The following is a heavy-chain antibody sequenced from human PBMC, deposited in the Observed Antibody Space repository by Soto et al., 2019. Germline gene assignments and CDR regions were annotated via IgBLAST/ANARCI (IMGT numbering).Heavy chain of an antibody. CDR2: ISYDGNTK. CDR3: TSQVATGD. CDR1: GFTFSNFG. Sequence: QVQLVESGGSVVQPGRSLRLSCAASGFTFSNFGMHWVRQAPVKGLEWVAVISYDGNTKYYADSVKGRFTISRDNSKNTLYLQMDSLRVEDTAVYYCTSQVATGDWGQGTLVTVSS. V-gene: IGHV3-30*03. J-gene: IGHJ4*02. D-gene: IGHD5-12*01.